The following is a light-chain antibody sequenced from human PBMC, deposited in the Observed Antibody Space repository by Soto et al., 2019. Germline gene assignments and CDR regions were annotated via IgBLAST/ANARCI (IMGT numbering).Light chain of an antibody. Sequence: DIQMTQCPSTLSASVGDIVTITCRASQTISSWLAWYQQKPGKAPKLLIYKASTLKSGVPSRFSGSGSGTEFTLTISSLQPDDFATYYCQHYNSYSEAFGQGSKV. CDR2: KAS. CDR3: QHYNSYSEA. V-gene: IGKV1-5*03. J-gene: IGKJ1*01. CDR1: QTISSW.